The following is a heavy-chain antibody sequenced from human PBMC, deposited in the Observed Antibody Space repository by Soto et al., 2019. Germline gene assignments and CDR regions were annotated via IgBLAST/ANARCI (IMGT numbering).Heavy chain of an antibody. V-gene: IGHV3-30*18. CDR1: RFAFARHG. J-gene: IGHJ4*02. CDR3: GKPGIAVAGRWTNYFYY. Sequence: GGSLRLSCAASRFAFARHGIHWVGQAPGKGLEWVSFISHDGNSEYYADSVKGRFTISRDNSKNTLYLQMNSLRAEDTAVYYCGKPGIAVAGRWTNYFYYSGQRTLVTVSS. D-gene: IGHD6-19*01. CDR2: ISHDGNSE.